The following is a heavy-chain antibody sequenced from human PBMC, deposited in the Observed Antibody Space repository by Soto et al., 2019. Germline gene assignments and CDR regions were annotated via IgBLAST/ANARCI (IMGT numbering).Heavy chain of an antibody. CDR3: ARHEGYDNVWGTNRYAPNLRFDL. CDR2: IFYTGNT. J-gene: IGHJ4*02. V-gene: IGHV4-39*01. Sequence: SETLSLTCAVSGGSISSRTYYWGWIRQPPGKGLEWIGSIFYTGNTYYNPSLKSRVTISVDTSKNQLSLKLTSVTAADTALYYCARHEGYDNVWGTNRYAPNLRFDLWGQGTLVTVSS. CDR1: GGSISSRTYY. D-gene: IGHD3-16*02.